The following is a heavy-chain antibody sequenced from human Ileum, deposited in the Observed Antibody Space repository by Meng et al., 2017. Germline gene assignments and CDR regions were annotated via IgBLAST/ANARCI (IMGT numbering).Heavy chain of an antibody. CDR2: ITNTGAWT. D-gene: IGHD6-13*01. CDR1: GFTFSSHS. J-gene: IGHJ4*01. V-gene: IGHV3-21*01. CDR3: ARGSGTGSWLIDY. Sequence: GESLKISCAASGFTFSSHSMAWVRQTPVKGLEWLSVITNTGAWTDYAESVKGRFIISRDNAKNSLYLQMNSLRAEDTALYYCARGSGTGSWLIDYWGRGTRVTVAS.